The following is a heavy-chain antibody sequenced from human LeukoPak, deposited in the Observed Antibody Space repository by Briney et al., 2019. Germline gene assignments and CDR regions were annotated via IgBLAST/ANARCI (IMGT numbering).Heavy chain of an antibody. D-gene: IGHD6-19*01. V-gene: IGHV3-30*03. CDR3: ARDVGSSNWRGNWFDP. J-gene: IGHJ5*02. CDR2: IAYDGSRK. Sequence: GRSLRLSCAASGFTFSGYGMHWVRQAPGKGLEWVTGIAYDGSRKHYADSVKGRFTISRDNSRYTVDLQMNSLRDEDTAFYYCARDVGSSNWRGNWFDPWGQGTLVTVSS. CDR1: GFTFSGYG.